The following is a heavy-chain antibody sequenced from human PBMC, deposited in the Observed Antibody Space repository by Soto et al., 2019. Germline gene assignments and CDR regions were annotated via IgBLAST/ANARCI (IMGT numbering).Heavy chain of an antibody. D-gene: IGHD6-19*01. Sequence: PGGSLRLSCSASGFTFSSYSMNWVRQAPGKGLEWVSSISSSSSYIYYADSVKGRFTISRDNAKNSLYLQMNSLRAEDTAVYYCARDETGYSSGWSDWFDPWGQGTLVTVSS. CDR3: ARDETGYSSGWSDWFDP. CDR1: GFTFSSYS. CDR2: ISSSSSYI. V-gene: IGHV3-21*01. J-gene: IGHJ5*02.